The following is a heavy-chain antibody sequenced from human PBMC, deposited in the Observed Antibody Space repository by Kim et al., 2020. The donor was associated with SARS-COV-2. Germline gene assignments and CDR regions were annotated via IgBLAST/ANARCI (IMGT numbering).Heavy chain of an antibody. CDR3: ARVLSYFEY. J-gene: IGHJ4*02. V-gene: IGHV1-18*01. CDR2: NT. Sequence: NTTYAQNLQGRVTMTTDTSTSTFYMELRSLRSDDTAVYYCARVLSYFEYWGQGTLVTVSS.